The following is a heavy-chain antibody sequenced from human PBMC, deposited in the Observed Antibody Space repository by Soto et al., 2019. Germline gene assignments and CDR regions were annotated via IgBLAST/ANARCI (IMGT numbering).Heavy chain of an antibody. D-gene: IGHD3-22*01. CDR2: ISAYNGNT. J-gene: IGHJ4*02. CDR3: AREVDYYDSSGYYFDY. CDR1: GYTFTSYG. Sequence: VASVKVSCKASGYTFTSYGISWVRQAPGQGLEWMGWISAYNGNTNYAQKLQGRVTMTTDTSTSTAYMELRSLRSDDTAVYYCAREVDYYDSSGYYFDYWGQGTLVTVSS. V-gene: IGHV1-18*01.